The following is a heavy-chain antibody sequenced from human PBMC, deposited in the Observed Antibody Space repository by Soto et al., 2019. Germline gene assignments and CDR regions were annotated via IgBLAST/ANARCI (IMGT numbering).Heavy chain of an antibody. J-gene: IGHJ4*02. CDR2: IDPSDSQT. V-gene: IGHV5-10-1*01. CDR1: GYSFAGYW. Sequence: GESLKIYCKGSGYSFAGYWITWVRQKPGKGLEWMGRIDPSDSQTYYSPSFRGHVTISVTKSISTVFLQWSSLRASDTAMYYCARQIYDSDTGPNFQYYFDSWGQGTPVTVSS. D-gene: IGHD3-22*01. CDR3: ARQIYDSDTGPNFQYYFDS.